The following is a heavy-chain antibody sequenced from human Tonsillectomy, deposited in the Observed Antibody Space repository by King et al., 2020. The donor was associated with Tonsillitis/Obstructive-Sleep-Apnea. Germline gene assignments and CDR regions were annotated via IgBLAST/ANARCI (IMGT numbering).Heavy chain of an antibody. D-gene: IGHD2-2*02. CDR1: GGSFSIYY. CDR3: ARGEVVVPVAIREYYMDV. V-gene: IGHV4-34*01. Sequence: VQLQQWGAGLLKPSETLSLTCAVYGGSFSIYYWNWIRQPPGKGLEWIGEINHSGSTNYNPSLKSRVTISVDTSKNQFSLKLTSVTAADTAVYDCARGEVVVPVAIREYYMDVWGKGTTVTVSS. CDR2: INHSGST. J-gene: IGHJ6*03.